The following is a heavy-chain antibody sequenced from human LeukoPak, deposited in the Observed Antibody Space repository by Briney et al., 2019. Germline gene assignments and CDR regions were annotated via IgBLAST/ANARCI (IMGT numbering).Heavy chain of an antibody. D-gene: IGHD3-10*01. CDR2: ISGSGGST. J-gene: IGHJ5*02. V-gene: IGHV3-23*01. CDR1: GFTFSNHA. Sequence: PGGSLRLSCAASGFTFSNHAMSWVRQAPGKGLEWVSVISGSGGSTDYADSVKGRFTISRDNSKNTLYLQMNSLRAEDTAGYYCANLQLWFGESPWGQGTLVTVSS. CDR3: ANLQLWFGESP.